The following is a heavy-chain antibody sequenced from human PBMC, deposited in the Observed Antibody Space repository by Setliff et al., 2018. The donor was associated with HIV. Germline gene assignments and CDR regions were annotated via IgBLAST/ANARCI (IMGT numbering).Heavy chain of an antibody. CDR2: MSGSSTST. CDR1: GFTFSSYA. J-gene: IGHJ3*02. V-gene: IGHV3-23*01. Sequence: AGGSLRLSCAASGFTFSSYAMNWVRQAPGKGLEWVSVMSGSSTSTYYADSVKGRFTISRDNSKNTLYLQMNSLRAEDTAVYYCAKDKDSYRTFDIWGRGTMVTVSS. CDR3: AKDKDSYRTFDI.